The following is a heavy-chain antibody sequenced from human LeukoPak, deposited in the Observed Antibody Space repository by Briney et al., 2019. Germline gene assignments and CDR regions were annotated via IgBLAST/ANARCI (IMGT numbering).Heavy chain of an antibody. CDR1: GFTFSSYS. CDR3: ARVYGRGAMVFYYYYMDV. J-gene: IGHJ6*03. Sequence: GGXXXXXCAASGFTFSSYSMNWVRQAPGKGLEWVSYISSSSSTIYYADSVKGRFTISRDNAKNSLYLQMNSLRAEDTAVYYCARVYGRGAMVFYYYYMDVWGKGTTVTVSS. D-gene: IGHD5-18*01. V-gene: IGHV3-48*01. CDR2: ISSSSSTI.